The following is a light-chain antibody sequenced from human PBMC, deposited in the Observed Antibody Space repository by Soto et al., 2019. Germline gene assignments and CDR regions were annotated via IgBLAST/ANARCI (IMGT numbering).Light chain of an antibody. CDR2: GAS. J-gene: IGKJ1*01. CDR1: QSVYNN. V-gene: IGKV3-15*01. Sequence: EIVMTQSPATLSVSPGERATLSCRASQSVYNNLAWYQQKPGQAPRLLIYGASTRATGIPARFSGSGSGTEFTLTISSLQSEDFATYYCQQSSTTPWTFGQGTKVEIK. CDR3: QQSSTTPWT.